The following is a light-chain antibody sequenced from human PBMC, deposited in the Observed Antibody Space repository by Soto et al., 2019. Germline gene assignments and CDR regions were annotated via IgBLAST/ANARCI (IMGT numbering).Light chain of an antibody. CDR1: QGIRSY. Sequence: AIRMTQSPSSFSASTGDRVTITCRARQGIRSYLAWYQQKPGKAPKLLIYAASTLQSGVPSRFSGSGAGTDFTLTSSCLQSEDFAPYYCQQYYSYPLTSGGGTNVEIK. CDR3: QQYYSYPLT. CDR2: AAS. V-gene: IGKV1-8*01. J-gene: IGKJ4*02.